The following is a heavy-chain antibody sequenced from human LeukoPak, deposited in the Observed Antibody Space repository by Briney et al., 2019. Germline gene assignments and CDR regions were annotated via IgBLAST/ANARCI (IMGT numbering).Heavy chain of an antibody. CDR3: ARDLLSTAGYFDY. V-gene: IGHV4-59*01. CDR2: IYYSGST. CDR1: GGSISSYY. D-gene: IGHD6-19*01. Sequence: SETLSLTCTVSGGSISSYYWGWIRQPPGKGLEWIGYIYYSGSTNYNPSLKSRVTISVDTSKNQFSLNLSSVTAADTAVYYCARDLLSTAGYFDYWGQGTLVTVSS. J-gene: IGHJ4*02.